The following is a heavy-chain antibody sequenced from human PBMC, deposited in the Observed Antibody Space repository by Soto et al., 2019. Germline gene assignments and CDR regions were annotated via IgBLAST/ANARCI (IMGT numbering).Heavy chain of an antibody. Sequence: QVQLVQSGAEVKKPGASVKVSCKASGYTFTSYGISWVRQAPGQGLEWMGWISAYNGNTNYAQKLQGRVTMTTATSTSTAYMELRSLRSDDTAVYYCARDLIMYYDFWSGYSDQRLDAFDIWGQGTMVTVSS. CDR1: GYTFTSYG. D-gene: IGHD3-3*01. CDR2: ISAYNGNT. V-gene: IGHV1-18*01. CDR3: ARDLIMYYDFWSGYSDQRLDAFDI. J-gene: IGHJ3*02.